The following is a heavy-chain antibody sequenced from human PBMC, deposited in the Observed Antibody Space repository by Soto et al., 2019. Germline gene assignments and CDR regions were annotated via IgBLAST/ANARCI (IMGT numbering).Heavy chain of an antibody. Sequence: PSETLSLTCTVSGGSISGSDWSWIRQTPGKVLEWVGYIHYSGSTNYNPSLKSRVTMSVDSDKNQFSLPLSSVTAADTAVYFCTKYRRTDAEGYSFDYWGQGALVTAPQ. D-gene: IGHD2-15*01. CDR1: GGSISGSD. CDR3: TKYRRTDAEGYSFDY. V-gene: IGHV4-59*01. CDR2: IHYSGST. J-gene: IGHJ4*02.